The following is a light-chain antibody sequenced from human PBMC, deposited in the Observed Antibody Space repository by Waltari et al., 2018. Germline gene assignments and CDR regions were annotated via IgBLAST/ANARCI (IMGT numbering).Light chain of an antibody. CDR2: KDD. CDR3: AAWDDTVKSVL. Sequence: QSILTQPPSESGTPGQTVTISCSGHNSNLGQNPASWFQQVPGTAPKGLIYKDDRRPSGVPDRFSASKSGTSASLAISGLRSDDEADYYCAAWDDTVKSVLFGGGTKLTVL. J-gene: IGLJ2*01. V-gene: IGLV1-47*01. CDR1: NSNLGQNP.